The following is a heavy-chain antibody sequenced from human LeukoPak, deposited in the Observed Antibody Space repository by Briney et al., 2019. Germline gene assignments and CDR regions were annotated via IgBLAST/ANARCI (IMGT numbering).Heavy chain of an antibody. CDR1: TFAFSNYG. D-gene: IGHD3-16*02. J-gene: IGHJ6*03. CDR3: AKDGVILAPGIYWYMDV. V-gene: IGHV3-30*02. Sequence: GGSLRLSCAASTFAFSNYGMHWVRQAPGKGLEWVAFIQYDGRNKYYADSAKGRFTISRDNSKNTLYLQMDSLRAEDTAVFYCAKDGVILAPGIYWYMDVWGRGTTVTVSS. CDR2: IQYDGRNK.